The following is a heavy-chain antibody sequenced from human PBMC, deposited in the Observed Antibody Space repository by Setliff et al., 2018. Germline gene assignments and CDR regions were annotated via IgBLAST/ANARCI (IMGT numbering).Heavy chain of an antibody. J-gene: IGHJ4*02. CDR1: GYSISSGYY. Sequence: SETLSLTCTVSGYSISSGYYWGWIRQPPGKGLEWIGNMYHSGRVYYNPSRNSRLTISVDTSKNQFSLRLTSVTAADTAIYYCARVRNPQTGFFDYWSQGTLGTVAS. CDR2: MYHSGRV. CDR3: ARVRNPQTGFFDY. V-gene: IGHV4-38-2*02.